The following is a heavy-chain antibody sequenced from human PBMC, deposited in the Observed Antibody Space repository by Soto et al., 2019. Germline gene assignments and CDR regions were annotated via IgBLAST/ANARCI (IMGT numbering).Heavy chain of an antibody. CDR2: ISGSGGST. CDR3: AKDGGYSSSWYPNDAFDI. J-gene: IGHJ3*02. V-gene: IGHV3-23*01. D-gene: IGHD6-13*01. Sequence: PGGSLRLSCAASGFTFSSYAMSWVRQAPGKGLEWVSAISGSGGSTYHADSVKGRFTISRDNSKNTLYLQMNSLRAEDTAVYYCAKDGGYSSSWYPNDAFDIWGQGTMVTVSS. CDR1: GFTFSSYA.